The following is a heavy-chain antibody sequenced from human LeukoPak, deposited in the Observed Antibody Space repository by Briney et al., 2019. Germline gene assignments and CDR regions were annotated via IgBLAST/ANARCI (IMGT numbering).Heavy chain of an antibody. CDR1: GGSFSGYY. CDR3: ARVRPNSSGYYHYLDAFDI. V-gene: IGHV4-34*01. CDR2: INHSGST. Sequence: PSETLSLTCAVYGGSFSGYYWSWIRQPPGKGLEWIGEINHSGSTNYNPSLKSRVTISVDTSKNQFSLKLSSVTAADTAVYYCARVRPNSSGYYHYLDAFDIWGQGTMVTVSS. D-gene: IGHD3-22*01. J-gene: IGHJ3*02.